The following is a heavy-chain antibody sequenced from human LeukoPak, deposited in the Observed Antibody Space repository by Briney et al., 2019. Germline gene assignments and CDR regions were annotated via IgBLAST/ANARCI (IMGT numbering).Heavy chain of an antibody. CDR1: GGSISSYY. J-gene: IGHJ4*02. V-gene: IGHV4-4*07. Sequence: SETLSLTCTVSGGSISSYYWSWIRQPAGKGLEWIGRIYTSGSTNYNPSLKSRVTLSVDTSKNQFPLRLSSVTAADTAVYYCAGASSSWTSSYFDYWGQGTLVTVSS. CDR2: IYTSGST. CDR3: AGASSSWTSSYFDY. D-gene: IGHD6-13*01.